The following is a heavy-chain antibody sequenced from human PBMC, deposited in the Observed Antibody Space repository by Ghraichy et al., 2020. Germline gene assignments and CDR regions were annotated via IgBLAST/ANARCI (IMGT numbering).Heavy chain of an antibody. CDR1: GFTFSSYA. CDR3: AREYCSGGVCRYYFDY. J-gene: IGHJ4*02. D-gene: IGHD2-8*02. V-gene: IGHV3-64*01. CDR2: ISSNGGST. Sequence: GGSLRLSCAASGFTFSSYAMHWVRQAPGKGLEYVSAISSNGGSTYYANSVKSRFTISRDNSKNTLYLQMGSLRAEDLAVYYCAREYCSGGVCRYYFDYWGQGTLVTVSS.